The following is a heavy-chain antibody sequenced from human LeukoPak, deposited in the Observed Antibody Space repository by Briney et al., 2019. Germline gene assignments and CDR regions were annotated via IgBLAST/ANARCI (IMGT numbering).Heavy chain of an antibody. CDR1: GFTFSSYS. Sequence: PGGSLRLSCAASGFTFSSYSMNWVRQAPGKGLEWVSSISSSSSYIYYADSVKGRFTISRGNAKNSLYLQMNSLRAEDMAVYYCARASGYTSGWYDDAFDIWGQGTMVTVSS. J-gene: IGHJ3*02. V-gene: IGHV3-21*01. D-gene: IGHD6-19*01. CDR3: ARASGYTSGWYDDAFDI. CDR2: ISSSSSYI.